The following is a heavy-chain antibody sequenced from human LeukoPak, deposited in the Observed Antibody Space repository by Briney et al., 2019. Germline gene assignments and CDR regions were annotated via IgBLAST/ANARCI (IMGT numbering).Heavy chain of an antibody. D-gene: IGHD6-13*01. V-gene: IGHV4-39*07. J-gene: IGHJ5*02. CDR3: ARVEINSSSWGGPTGRFDP. Sequence: PSETLSLTCSVSGGSISYYWVWIRPPPGKGLAWIGSIYYTGSTYYNPSLKSRVTLSLDTSNKRFSLKLNSVTAADTAVYYCARVEINSSSWGGPTGRFDPWGQGTLVTVSS. CDR1: GGSISYY. CDR2: IYYTGST.